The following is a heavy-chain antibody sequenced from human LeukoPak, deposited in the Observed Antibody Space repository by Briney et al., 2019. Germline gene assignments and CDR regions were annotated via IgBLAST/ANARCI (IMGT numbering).Heavy chain of an antibody. D-gene: IGHD6-13*01. CDR2: IYHGGTT. J-gene: IGHJ4*02. CDR1: GDSISSGAYS. Sequence: SETLSLTCAVSGDSISSGAYSWSWIRQPPGKGLEWIGYIYHGGTTYYTPSLESRVTISVDRSKNQFSLKLSSVTAADTAVYYCARYVHSSSWPTFDYWGQGTLVTVSS. CDR3: ARYVHSSSWPTFDY. V-gene: IGHV4-30-2*01.